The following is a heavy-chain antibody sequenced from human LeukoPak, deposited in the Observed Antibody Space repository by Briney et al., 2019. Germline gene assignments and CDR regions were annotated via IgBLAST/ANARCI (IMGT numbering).Heavy chain of an antibody. D-gene: IGHD6-6*01. V-gene: IGHV1-18*03. Sequence: ASVKVSCKASGGTFSSYAISWVRQAPGQGLGWMGWISAYSGNTNYALKFQGRVTMTTDTSTSTAYMELRSLRSDDMALYYCARDGMTTARFFDFWGQGTLVTVSS. J-gene: IGHJ4*02. CDR3: ARDGMTTARFFDF. CDR1: GGTFSSYA. CDR2: ISAYSGNT.